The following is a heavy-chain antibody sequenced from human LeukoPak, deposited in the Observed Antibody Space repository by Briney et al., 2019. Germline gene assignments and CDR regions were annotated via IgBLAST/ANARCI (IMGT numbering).Heavy chain of an antibody. CDR1: GYIFTDYY. D-gene: IGHD1-26*01. CDR2: INPNSGGT. Sequence: ASVKVSCKASGYIFTDYYMHWVRQAPGQELGWMGRINPNSGGTNYAQKFQGRVTMIRDTSISTAYMELSRLRSDDTAVYYCARDRGIVGATGGFWGQGTLVTVSS. J-gene: IGHJ4*02. V-gene: IGHV1-2*06. CDR3: ARDRGIVGATGGF.